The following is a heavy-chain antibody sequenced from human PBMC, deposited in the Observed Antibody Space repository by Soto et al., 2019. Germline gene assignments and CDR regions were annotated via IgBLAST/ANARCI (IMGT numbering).Heavy chain of an antibody. Sequence: ASVKVSCKASGYTFTSYDINWVRQAPGQGLEWMGWISAYTGNTNYAQKLQGRVTMTTDTSTSTAYMELRSLRSDDTAVYYCAKSFFYDSSGYPTIFDYWGQGTLVTVFS. CDR3: AKSFFYDSSGYPTIFDY. D-gene: IGHD3-22*01. J-gene: IGHJ4*02. V-gene: IGHV1-18*04. CDR2: ISAYTGNT. CDR1: GYTFTSYD.